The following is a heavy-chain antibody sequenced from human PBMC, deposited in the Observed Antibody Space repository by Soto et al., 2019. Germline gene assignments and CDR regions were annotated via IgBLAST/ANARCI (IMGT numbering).Heavy chain of an antibody. Sequence: SETLSLTCTVSGCSISTSSYYWGWFRQPPGKGLEWIGNIYFNGNTYYSPSLKSRVIISVSTSKNQFSLNLSSVTAADTAVYNCAKCEYSFTSPPFDPGGLETLVTVSS. CDR2: IYFNGNT. CDR1: GCSISTSSYY. J-gene: IGHJ5*02. V-gene: IGHV4-39*01. CDR3: AKCEYSFTSPPFDP. D-gene: IGHD4-4*01.